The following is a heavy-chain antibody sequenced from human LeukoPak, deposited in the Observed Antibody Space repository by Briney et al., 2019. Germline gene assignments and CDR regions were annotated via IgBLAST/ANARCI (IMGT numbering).Heavy chain of an antibody. Sequence: PSETLSLTCTVSGGSISSYYWSWIRQPAGKGLEWIGRIYTSGSTNYNPSLKSRVTMSVDTSKNQFSLKLSSVTAADTAVYYRARAVDSSGYEYYFDYWGQGTLVTVSS. D-gene: IGHD3-22*01. CDR2: IYTSGST. CDR3: ARAVDSSGYEYYFDY. CDR1: GGSISSYY. V-gene: IGHV4-4*07. J-gene: IGHJ4*02.